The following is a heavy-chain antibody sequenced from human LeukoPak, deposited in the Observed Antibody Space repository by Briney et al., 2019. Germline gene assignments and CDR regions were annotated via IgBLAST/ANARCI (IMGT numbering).Heavy chain of an antibody. CDR2: FDPEDGET. V-gene: IGHV1-24*01. CDR1: GYTLTELS. D-gene: IGHD4-17*01. CDR3: ATHDDGDYPLEY. Sequence: ASVKVSCKVSGYTLTELSMHWVRQAPGKGLEWMGGFDPEDGETIYAQKFQGRVTMTEDTSTDTAYMELSSLRSEDTGVYYCATHDDGDYPLEYGGQGTLVTVSS. J-gene: IGHJ4*02.